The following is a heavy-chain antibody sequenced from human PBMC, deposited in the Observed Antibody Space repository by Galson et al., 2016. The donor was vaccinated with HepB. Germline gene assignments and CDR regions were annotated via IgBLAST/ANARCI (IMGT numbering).Heavy chain of an antibody. J-gene: IGHJ6*03. CDR2: IDYSGKT. CDR3: ARMRTLYHDWGTGPKHYYYMDV. D-gene: IGHD3-16*01. V-gene: IGHV4-31*03. Sequence: TLSLTCTVSGAYVNSGGFSWNWIRHHPGQGLQWIAYIDYSGKTAYNPSLQSRVSISIDTSNDQFSLNLTSMTAADTAVYYCARMRTLYHDWGTGPKHYYYMDVWGKGTTVTVSS. CDR1: GAYVNSGGFS.